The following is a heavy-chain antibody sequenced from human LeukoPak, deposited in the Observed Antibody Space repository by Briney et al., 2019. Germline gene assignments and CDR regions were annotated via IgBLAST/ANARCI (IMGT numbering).Heavy chain of an antibody. CDR1: GFTFSSYG. Sequence: GGSLRLSCAASGFTFSSYGMHWVRQAPGKGLEWVAVISYDGSNEYYADSVKGRFTVSRDNSKNTLYLQMNSLRAEDTAVYYCAKGGQQLVRYYFDHWGQGTLVTVSS. D-gene: IGHD6-13*01. CDR3: AKGGQQLVRYYFDH. CDR2: ISYDGSNE. V-gene: IGHV3-30*18. J-gene: IGHJ4*02.